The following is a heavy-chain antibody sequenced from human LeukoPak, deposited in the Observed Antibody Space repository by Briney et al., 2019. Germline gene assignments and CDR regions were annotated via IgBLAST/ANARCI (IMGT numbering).Heavy chain of an antibody. Sequence: PSETLSLTCAVYGGSFSGYYWSWIRQPPGKGLEWIGEINHSGSTNYNPSLKSRVTISVDTSKNQFSLKLSSVTAADTAVYYCARRPIAADLLRKKYYYYYYMDVWGKGTTVTVSS. D-gene: IGHD6-13*01. CDR3: ARRPIAADLLRKKYYYYYYMDV. V-gene: IGHV4-34*01. J-gene: IGHJ6*03. CDR1: GGSFSGYY. CDR2: INHSGST.